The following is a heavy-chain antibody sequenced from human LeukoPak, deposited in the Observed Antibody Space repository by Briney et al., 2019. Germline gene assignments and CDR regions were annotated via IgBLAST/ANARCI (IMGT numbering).Heavy chain of an antibody. J-gene: IGHJ4*02. CDR2: ISGSGGST. D-gene: IGHD4-17*01. CDR3: AKVTDDYGDYEIDY. Sequence: PGGSLRLSCAASGFTFSSYAISWVRQAPGKGLEWVSAISGSGGSTYYADSVKGRFTISRDNSKNTLYLQMNSLRAEDTAVYYCAKVTDDYGDYEIDYWGQGTLVTVSS. V-gene: IGHV3-23*01. CDR1: GFTFSSYA.